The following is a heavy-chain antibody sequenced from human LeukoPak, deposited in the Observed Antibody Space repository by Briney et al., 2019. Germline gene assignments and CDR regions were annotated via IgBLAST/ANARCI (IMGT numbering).Heavy chain of an antibody. CDR2: ISSNGDNT. CDR3: VRGTGY. V-gene: IGHV3-64D*06. CDR1: GFTFSTYV. Sequence: GGSLRLSCSVSGFTFSTYVMHWVRQAPGKGLEYVSAISSNGDNTYYADSVKGGFTISRNNSKNTLYLQMSSLRADDTAVYYCVRGTGYWGQGTLVTVSS. J-gene: IGHJ4*02.